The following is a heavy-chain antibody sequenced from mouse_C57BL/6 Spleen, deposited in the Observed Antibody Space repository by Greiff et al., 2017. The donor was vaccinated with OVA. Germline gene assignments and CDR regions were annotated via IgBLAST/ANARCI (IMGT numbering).Heavy chain of an antibody. CDR3: ARDEGLLLY. V-gene: IGHV3-6*01. Sequence: EVKLQESGPGLVKPSQSLSLTCSVTGYSITSGYYWNWIRQFPGNKLEWMGYISYDGSNNYNPSLKNRITITRDTSKNQFFLKLNSVTTEDTATYYGARDEGLLLYWGQGTTLTVSS. CDR2: ISYDGSN. D-gene: IGHD2-10*01. CDR1: GYSITSGYY. J-gene: IGHJ2*01.